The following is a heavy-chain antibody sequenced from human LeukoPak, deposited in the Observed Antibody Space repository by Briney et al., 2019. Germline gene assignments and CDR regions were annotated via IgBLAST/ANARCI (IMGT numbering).Heavy chain of an antibody. J-gene: IGHJ4*02. CDR1: GFTFSSYA. D-gene: IGHD5-18*01. Sequence: PGRSLRLSCAASGFTFSSYAMHWVRQAPGKGLEWVAVISYDGSNKYYADSVKGRFTISRDNSKNTLYLQMNSLRAEDTAVYYCGRDLDSQYKAMVFGYGGQGPRVTVSS. V-gene: IGHV3-30-3*01. CDR3: GRDLDSQYKAMVFGY. CDR2: ISYDGSNK.